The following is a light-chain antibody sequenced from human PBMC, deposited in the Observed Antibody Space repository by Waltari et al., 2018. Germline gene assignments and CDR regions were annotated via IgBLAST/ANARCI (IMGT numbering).Light chain of an antibody. Sequence: SAMILPSSVPETFLRSIALRVTRSSSYLGCSSFYSRYQQHPGKAPKLMLYDLIHRPSGVSNRFSGSKSGNTASLTISGLQPEDEADYYCSSYTSIIPPFLFGTGTKVTVL. V-gene: IGLV2-14*01. J-gene: IGLJ1*01. CDR2: DLI. CDR3: SSYTSIIPPFL. CDR1: SSYLGCSSF.